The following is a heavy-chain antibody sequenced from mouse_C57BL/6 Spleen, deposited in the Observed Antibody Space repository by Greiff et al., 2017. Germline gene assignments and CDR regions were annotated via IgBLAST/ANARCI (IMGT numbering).Heavy chain of an antibody. CDR3: ALGYGSSYAYRYFGV. CDR1: GYTFTSYW. V-gene: IGHV1-61*01. CDR2: IYPSDSET. J-gene: IGHJ1*03. Sequence: QVQLQQPGAELVRPGSSVKLSCKASGYTFTSYWMDWVKQRPGQGLEWIGNIYPSDSETHYNQKFKDKATLTVDKSSSTAYMQLSSLTSEDSAVYYCALGYGSSYAYRYFGVWGTGTTVTVSS. D-gene: IGHD1-1*01.